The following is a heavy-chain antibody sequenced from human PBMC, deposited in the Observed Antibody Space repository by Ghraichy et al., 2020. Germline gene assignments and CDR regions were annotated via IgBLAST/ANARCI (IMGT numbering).Heavy chain of an antibody. V-gene: IGHV4-30-2*01. CDR2: IYHSGST. D-gene: IGHD3-22*01. CDR1: GGSIASGDYS. J-gene: IGHJ3*02. CDR3: ARAPYDDDGFYDDAFDI. Sequence: SETLSLTCAVSGGSIASGDYSWSWIRQPPGKGLEGIGYIYHSGSTYYSPSLKSRVTISADRSKNQISLKLSSVTAADTAVYYCARAPYDDDGFYDDAFDIRGQGTMVTVSS.